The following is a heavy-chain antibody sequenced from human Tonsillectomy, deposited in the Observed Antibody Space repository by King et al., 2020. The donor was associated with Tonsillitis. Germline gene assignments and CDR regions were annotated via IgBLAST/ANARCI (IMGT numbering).Heavy chain of an antibody. CDR1: GFTFGDYG. CDR3: TRTTFGIVVAGPSWYFDL. D-gene: IGHD6-19*01. V-gene: IGHV3-49*04. J-gene: IGHJ2*01. Sequence: QLVQSGGGLVQPGRSLRLSCTASGFTFGDYGMTWVRQAPGEGLEWVGFIRSKAYGGTIEYAASVKGRFTISRDDSKSIAYLQMNSLKTEDTAVYYCTRTTFGIVVAGPSWYFDLWGRGTLVTVSS. CDR2: IRSKAYGGTI.